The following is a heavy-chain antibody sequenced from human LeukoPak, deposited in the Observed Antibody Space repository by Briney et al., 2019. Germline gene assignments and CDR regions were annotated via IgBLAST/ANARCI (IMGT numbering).Heavy chain of an antibody. D-gene: IGHD6-13*01. CDR1: GFTFSSYA. CDR3: AKPLGVAAAHLPIGY. V-gene: IGHV3-23*01. J-gene: IGHJ4*02. Sequence: GGSLRLSCAASGFTFSSYAISWVRQAPGKGLEWVSAMSGSGANTHYADSVKGRFTIFRDSSKNTLYLQMNSLRAEDTAVYYCAKPLGVAAAHLPIGYWGQGTLVTVSS. CDR2: MSGSGANT.